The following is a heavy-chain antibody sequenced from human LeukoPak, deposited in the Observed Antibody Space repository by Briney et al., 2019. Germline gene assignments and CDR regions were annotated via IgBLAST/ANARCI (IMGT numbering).Heavy chain of an antibody. CDR2: IKGDGSRT. J-gene: IGHJ4*02. V-gene: IGHV3-74*01. D-gene: IGHD4-17*01. CDR3: ARSDYLHN. Sequence: GGSLRLSCAASGFTFSTYWMHWVRQVPGKGLVWVSRIKGDGSRTVYADSVKGRFTISRDNAKNTLSLQMNSLRAEDTAVYYCARSDYLHNWGQGTLVTVSS. CDR1: GFTFSTYW.